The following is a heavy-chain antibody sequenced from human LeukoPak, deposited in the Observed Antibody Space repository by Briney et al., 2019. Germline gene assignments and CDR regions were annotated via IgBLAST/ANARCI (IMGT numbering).Heavy chain of an antibody. CDR1: GGSFSGYY. Sequence: PSETLSLTCAVYGGSFSGYYWSWIRQPPGKGLEWIGEINHSGSTNYNPSLKSRVTISVDASNNQFSLKLNSVSAADTALYYCARDRRQRDYFDFWGQGARVTVSS. CDR3: ARDRRQRDYFDF. D-gene: IGHD1-1*01. J-gene: IGHJ4*02. V-gene: IGHV4-34*01. CDR2: INHSGST.